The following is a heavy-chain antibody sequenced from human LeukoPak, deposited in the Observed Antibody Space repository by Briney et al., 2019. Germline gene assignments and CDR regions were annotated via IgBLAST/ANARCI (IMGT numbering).Heavy chain of an antibody. V-gene: IGHV1-18*01. D-gene: IGHD6-19*01. J-gene: IGHJ4*02. CDR3: AEAVAGSGDGVN. CDR2: ISAYNGNT. Sequence: ASVKVSCKASGYTFTSYGISWVRQAPGQGLEWMGWISAYNGNTNYAQKFQGRVTMTRDTSTSTVYMELSSLRSEDTAVYYCAEAVAGSGDGVNWGQGTLVTVSS. CDR1: GYTFTSYG.